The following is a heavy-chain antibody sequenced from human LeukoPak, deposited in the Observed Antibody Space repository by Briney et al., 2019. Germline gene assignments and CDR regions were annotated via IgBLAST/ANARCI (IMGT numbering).Heavy chain of an antibody. D-gene: IGHD2/OR15-2a*01. CDR1: GFTFSFYS. V-gene: IGHV3-48*01. Sequence: PGGSLRLSCAASGFTFSFYSMNWVRQAPGKGLEWVSYISSTGSTIFYADSVKGRFSISRDNAKNSLYLQMNSLRAEDTGVYYCARDFYDGFALDYWGQGTLVTVSS. J-gene: IGHJ4*02. CDR3: ARDFYDGFALDY. CDR2: ISSTGSTI.